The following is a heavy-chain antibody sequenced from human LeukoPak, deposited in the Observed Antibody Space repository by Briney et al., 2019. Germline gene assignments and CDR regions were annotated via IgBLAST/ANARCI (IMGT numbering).Heavy chain of an antibody. CDR2: IRYDGRNK. Sequence: GGSLRLSCAASGFTFSTYGMHWVRQAPGKGLEWVAFIRYDGRNKYYADSVKGRFTISRDNSKNTLYLQMNSLRAEDTAVYYCARGGNYVWGSYRFWGQGTLVTVSS. CDR3: ARGGNYVWGSYRF. D-gene: IGHD3-16*02. V-gene: IGHV3-30*02. J-gene: IGHJ4*02. CDR1: GFTFSTYG.